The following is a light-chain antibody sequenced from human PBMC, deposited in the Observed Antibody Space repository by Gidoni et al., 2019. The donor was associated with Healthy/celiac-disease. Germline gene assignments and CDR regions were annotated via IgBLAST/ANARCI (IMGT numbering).Light chain of an antibody. CDR1: SLRSYY. CDR3: NSRDSSGNHLV. V-gene: IGLV3-19*01. J-gene: IGLJ2*01. CDR2: GKN. Sequence: SSELPQDPAVSVALGQTVRITCQGDSLRSYYASWYQQKPGQAPVLVIYGKNNRPSGNPDRFSGTSSGNTASLTITGAQAKDEADYYCNSRDSSGNHLVFGGGTKLTVL.